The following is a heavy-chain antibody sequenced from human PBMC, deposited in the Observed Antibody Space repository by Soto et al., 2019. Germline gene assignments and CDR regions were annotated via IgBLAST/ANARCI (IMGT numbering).Heavy chain of an antibody. Sequence: GASVKVSCKASGYTFTSYYMHWVRQAPGQGLEWMGMINPNSGSTNYAQKFQGWVTMTRDTSISTAYMELSRLRSDDTAVYYCARGLGYYGSGTYPDAFDIWGQGTMVTVSS. CDR3: ARGLGYYGSGTYPDAFDI. CDR2: INPNSGST. V-gene: IGHV1-2*04. D-gene: IGHD3-10*01. CDR1: GYTFTSYY. J-gene: IGHJ3*02.